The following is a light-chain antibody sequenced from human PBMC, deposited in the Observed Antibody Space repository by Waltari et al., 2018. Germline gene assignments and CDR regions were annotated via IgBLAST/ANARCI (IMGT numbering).Light chain of an antibody. CDR1: GSPAGPSGY. CDR3: SSQTLDGLVL. J-gene: IGLJ3*02. Sequence: QSALTQPASVSGSPGQPITIPSRGVGSPAGPSGYVPWHQHHPGKAPQVIIYDVTNRPSGISDRFSASKSANTASLTISRLQPEDEADYYCSSQTLDGLVLFGGGTRLTVL. V-gene: IGLV2-14*03. CDR2: DVT.